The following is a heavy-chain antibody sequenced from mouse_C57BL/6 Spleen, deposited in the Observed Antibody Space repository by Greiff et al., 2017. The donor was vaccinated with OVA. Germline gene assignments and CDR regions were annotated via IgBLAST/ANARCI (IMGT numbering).Heavy chain of an antibody. CDR2: INPNNGGT. J-gene: IGHJ3*01. D-gene: IGHD1-1*01. V-gene: IGHV1-18*01. CDR3: ASRYYYGSSYARFAY. CDR1: GYTFTDYN. Sequence: EVQLQQSGPELVKPGASVKIPCKASGYTFTDYNMDWVKQSHGKSLEWIGDINPNNGGTIYNQKFKGKATLTVDKSSSTAYMELLSLKSEDTAVYYCASRYYYGSSYARFAYWGQGTLVTVSA.